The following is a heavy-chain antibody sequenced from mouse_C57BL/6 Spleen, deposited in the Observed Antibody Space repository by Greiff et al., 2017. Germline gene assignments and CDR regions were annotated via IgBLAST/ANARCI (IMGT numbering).Heavy chain of an antibody. J-gene: IGHJ2*01. Sequence: EVKVVESGGDLVKPGGSLKLSCAASGFTFSSYGMSWVRQTPDKRLEWVATISSGGSYTYYPDSVKGRFTISRDNAKNTLYLQMSSLKSEDTAMYYCARQYYYGRSLDYFDYWGQGTTLTVSS. CDR2: ISSGGSYT. V-gene: IGHV5-6*01. CDR3: ARQYYYGRSLDYFDY. CDR1: GFTFSSYG. D-gene: IGHD1-1*01.